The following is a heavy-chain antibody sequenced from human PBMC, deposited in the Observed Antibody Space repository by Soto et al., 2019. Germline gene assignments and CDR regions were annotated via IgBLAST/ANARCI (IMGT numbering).Heavy chain of an antibody. CDR3: ARKNGITGTVDGFDP. CDR2: IYNSGST. J-gene: IGHJ5*02. D-gene: IGHD1-20*01. V-gene: IGHV4-59*11. Sequence: SETLSLTCTVSGGSINSHYWSWIRQPPGKGLEWIGHIYNSGSTKYNPSLRSRVTISLDTSKNQFSLKLSSVTAADTAVYYCARKNGITGTVDGFDPWGQGVLVNVSS. CDR1: GGSINSHY.